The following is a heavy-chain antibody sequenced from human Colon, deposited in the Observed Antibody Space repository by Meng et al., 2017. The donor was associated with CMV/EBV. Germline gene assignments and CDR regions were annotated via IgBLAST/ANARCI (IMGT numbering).Heavy chain of an antibody. CDR3: TRGYSGIDIYAFDI. CDR2: AANKADSYTT. D-gene: IGHD1-26*01. V-gene: IGHV3-72*01. CDR1: GFIFSDHY. Sequence: SGFIFSDHYLDWVRQAPGKGLEWVGRAANKADSYTTEYAASVKGRFTFSRDDSENSVYLQMNSLKSEDTAVYYCTRGYSGIDIYAFDIWGQGTMVTVS. J-gene: IGHJ3*02.